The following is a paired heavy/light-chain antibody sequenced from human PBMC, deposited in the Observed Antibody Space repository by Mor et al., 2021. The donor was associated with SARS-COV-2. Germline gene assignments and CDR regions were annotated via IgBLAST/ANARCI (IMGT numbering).Light chain of an antibody. CDR3: MQSSRLPWT. J-gene: IGKJ1*01. Sequence: DVVMTQSPLSLSVTPGQSASISCKPSEGVVDKSGKTFLSWFLQKAGQSPQLVIYEVSKRFSGVPDRFGGSGSGTDFTLKISRVEPEDVGVYFCMQSSRLPWTFGQGTKVEIK. V-gene: IGKV2D-29*02. CDR2: EVS. CDR1: EGVVDKSGKTF.
Heavy chain of an antibody. V-gene: IGHV3-7*04. CDR2: IHPDGNEK. CDR3: ARARFES. CDR1: GFSFSNSW. J-gene: IGHJ4*02. Sequence: EVLLVESGGDLVRPGGSLRLSCAASGFSFSNSWMTWGRQSPGRGLEWVAIIHPDGNEKYYLDSVEGRVTISRDNAKNSVYLEMNSLRAEDTALYYCARARFESWGQGTLVTVSS.